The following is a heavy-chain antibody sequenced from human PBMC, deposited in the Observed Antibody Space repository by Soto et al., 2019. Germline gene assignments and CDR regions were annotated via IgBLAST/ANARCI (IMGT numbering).Heavy chain of an antibody. J-gene: IGHJ4*02. CDR1: GGSISSGDYY. V-gene: IGHV4-30-4*01. CDR2: IYYSGST. Sequence: QVQLQESGPGLVKPSQTLSLTCTVSGGSISSGDYYWSWIRQPPGKGLEWIGYIYYSGSTYYNPSLKSRVTIXXDXSXXQFSLKLSSVTAADTAVYYCARESRTAARPVDFDYWGQGTLVTVSS. D-gene: IGHD6-6*01. CDR3: ARESRTAARPVDFDY.